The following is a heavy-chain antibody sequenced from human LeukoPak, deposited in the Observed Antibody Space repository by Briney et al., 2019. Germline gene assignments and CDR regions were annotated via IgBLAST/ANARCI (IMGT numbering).Heavy chain of an antibody. J-gene: IGHJ4*02. D-gene: IGHD3-22*01. CDR1: GFTFSSYA. V-gene: IGHV3-23*01. CDR3: AKDRYYYDSSGYLTPLDY. CDR2: FGVRGGST. Sequence: GGSLRLSCAASGFTFSSYAMSWFGKAPGKGWDGAPVFGVRGGSTYYADSVKGRFTISRDNSKNTLYLQMNSLRAEDTAVYYCAKDRYYYDSSGYLTPLDYWGQGTLVTVSS.